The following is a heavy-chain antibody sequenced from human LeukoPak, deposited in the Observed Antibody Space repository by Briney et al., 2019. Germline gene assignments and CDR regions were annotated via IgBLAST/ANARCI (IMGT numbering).Heavy chain of an antibody. J-gene: IGHJ3*02. CDR3: ATISRIAVAGTLGAFDI. Sequence: ASVKVSCKASGGTFRSYAISWVRQAPGQGLEWMGWISAYNGNTNYAQKLQGRVTMTTDTSTSTAYMELRSLRSDDTAVYYCATISRIAVAGTLGAFDIWGQGTMVTVSS. CDR2: ISAYNGNT. D-gene: IGHD6-19*01. CDR1: GGTFRSYA. V-gene: IGHV1-18*01.